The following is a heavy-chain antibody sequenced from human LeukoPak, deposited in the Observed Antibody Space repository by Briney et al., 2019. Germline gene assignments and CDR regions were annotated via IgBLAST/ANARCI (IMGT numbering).Heavy chain of an antibody. CDR1: GGSISSGSYY. CDR3: ARYDVGWYYFDY. CDR2: IYTSGST. V-gene: IGHV4-61*02. D-gene: IGHD6-19*01. Sequence: SETLSLTCTVSGGSISSGSYYWSWIRQPAGKGLEWIGRIYTSGSTNYNPSLKSRVTISYTSKNQFPLKLNSVTAADTAVYYCARYDVGWYYFDYWGQGTLVTVSS. J-gene: IGHJ4*02.